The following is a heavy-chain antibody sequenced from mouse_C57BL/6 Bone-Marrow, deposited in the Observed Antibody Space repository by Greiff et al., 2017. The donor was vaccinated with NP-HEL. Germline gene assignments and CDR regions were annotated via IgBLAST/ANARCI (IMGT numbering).Heavy chain of an antibody. CDR2: ISDGGSYT. Sequence: DVMLVESGGGLVKPGGSLKLSCAASGFTFSSYAMSWVRQTPEKRLGWVATISDGGSYTYYPDNVKGRFTISRDNAKNNLYLQMSHLKSEDTAMYYCATTPLGYFDYWGQGTTLTVSS. V-gene: IGHV5-4*03. D-gene: IGHD5-5*01. CDR3: ATTPLGYFDY. J-gene: IGHJ2*01. CDR1: GFTFSSYA.